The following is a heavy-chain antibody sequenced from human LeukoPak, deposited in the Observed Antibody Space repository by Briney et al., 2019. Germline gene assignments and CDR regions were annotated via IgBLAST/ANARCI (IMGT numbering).Heavy chain of an antibody. Sequence: GGSLRLSCAASGFTFGSYGMHWVRQAPGKGLEWVAVISYDGSNKYYADSVKGRFTISRDNSKNTLYLQMNSLRAEDTAVYYCAKGVNYYDSSGYSLDAFDIWGQGTMVTVSS. CDR2: ISYDGSNK. V-gene: IGHV3-30*18. J-gene: IGHJ3*02. CDR3: AKGVNYYDSSGYSLDAFDI. CDR1: GFTFGSYG. D-gene: IGHD3-22*01.